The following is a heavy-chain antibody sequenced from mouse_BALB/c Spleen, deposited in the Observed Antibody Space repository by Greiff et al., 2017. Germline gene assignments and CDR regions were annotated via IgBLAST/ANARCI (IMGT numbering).Heavy chain of an antibody. CDR3: ARLSNWDDYAMDY. V-gene: IGHV5-9*03. CDR1: GFTFSSYT. CDR2: ISSGGGNT. D-gene: IGHD4-1*01. J-gene: IGHJ4*01. Sequence: MLVESGGGLVKPGGSLKLSCAASGFTFSSYTMSWVRQTPEKRLEWVATISSGGGNTYYPDSVKGRFTISRDNAKNNLYLQMSSLRSEDTALYYCARLSNWDDYAMDYWGQGTSVTVSS.